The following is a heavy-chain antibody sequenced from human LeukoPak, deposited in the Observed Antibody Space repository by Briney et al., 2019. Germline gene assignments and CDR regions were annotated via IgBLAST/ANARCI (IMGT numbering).Heavy chain of an antibody. CDR1: GGSISSGGYS. Sequence: PSETLSLTCAVSGGSISSGGYSWRWIRQPPGKGLEWIGYIYHSGSTYYNPSLKSRVTISVDTSKNQFSLKLSSVTAADTAVYYCARKPSMIVVAIGPYAFDIWGQGTMVTVSS. V-gene: IGHV4-30-2*01. D-gene: IGHD3-22*01. J-gene: IGHJ3*02. CDR2: IYHSGST. CDR3: ARKPSMIVVAIGPYAFDI.